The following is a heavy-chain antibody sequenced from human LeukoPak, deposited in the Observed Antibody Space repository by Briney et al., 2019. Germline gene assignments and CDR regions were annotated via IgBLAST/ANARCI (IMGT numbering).Heavy chain of an antibody. V-gene: IGHV4-39*01. CDR3: ASGSVVTATRYYFDY. CDR1: GGSINSSSYY. CDR2: IYYSGST. J-gene: IGHJ4*02. D-gene: IGHD2-21*02. Sequence: PSETLSLTCTVSGGSINSSSYYWGWIRQPPGKGLEWIGSIYYSGSTYYNPSLKSRVTISVDTSKNQFSLKLSSVTAADTAVYYCASGSVVTATRYYFDYWGQGTLVTVSS.